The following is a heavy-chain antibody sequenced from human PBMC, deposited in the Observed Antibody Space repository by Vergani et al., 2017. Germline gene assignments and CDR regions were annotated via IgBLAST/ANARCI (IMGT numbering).Heavy chain of an antibody. D-gene: IGHD6-19*01. CDR3: ASVTHSGQRADR. CDR2: IHYSENT. V-gene: IGHV4-59*11. CDR1: FDSIRNLY. Sequence: QVQLQESGPGLVKSSETLSLTCSVSFDSIRNLYCNWIRQPPGKGLEWIGSIHYSENTNYNPSLKTRVTISVDTSKNQFSLTLTSVTVADTAVYYCASVTHSGQRADRWGQGILVTVTS. J-gene: IGHJ5*02.